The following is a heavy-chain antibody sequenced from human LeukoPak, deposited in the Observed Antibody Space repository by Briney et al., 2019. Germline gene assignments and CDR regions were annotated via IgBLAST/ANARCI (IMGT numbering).Heavy chain of an antibody. CDR3: ARSVQQLYNY. V-gene: IGHV1-69*05. J-gene: IGHJ4*02. D-gene: IGHD6-13*01. CDR2: IIPIFGTA. Sequence: ASVKVSCKASGYTFTSYGISWVRQAPGQGLEWMGGIIPIFGTANYAQKFQGRVTITTDESTSTAYMELSSLRSEDTAVYYCARSVQQLYNYWGQGTLVTVSS. CDR1: GYTFTSYG.